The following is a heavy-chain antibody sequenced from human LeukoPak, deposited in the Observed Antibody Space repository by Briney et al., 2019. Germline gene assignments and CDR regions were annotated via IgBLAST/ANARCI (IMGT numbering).Heavy chain of an antibody. J-gene: IGHJ4*02. CDR3: ARGQELDDGVFDS. Sequence: GGSLRLSCAASGFTFSSFAMTWVRQAPGTGLEWVSTLRSNGDTAYNADSVKGRFTISRDNSKNTVYLQMNILRVEDTAIYCCARGQELDDGVFDSWGQGTLVTVSA. CDR1: GFTFSSFA. D-gene: IGHD1-1*01. V-gene: IGHV3-23*01. CDR2: LRSNGDTA.